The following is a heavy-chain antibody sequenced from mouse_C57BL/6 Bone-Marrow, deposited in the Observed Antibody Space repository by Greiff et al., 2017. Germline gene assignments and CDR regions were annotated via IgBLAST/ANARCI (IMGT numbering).Heavy chain of an antibody. V-gene: IGHV1-82*01. J-gene: IGHJ1*03. Sequence: QVQLQQSGPELVKPGASVKISCKASGYAFSSSWLNWVKQRPGKGLEWIGRIYPGDGDTNYNGKFTGKATLTADKSSSTAYMQLSSLTSEDSAVYFCARGYFWYFDVWGTGTTVTVSS. CDR2: IYPGDGDT. CDR1: GYAFSSSW. CDR3: ARGYFWYFDV.